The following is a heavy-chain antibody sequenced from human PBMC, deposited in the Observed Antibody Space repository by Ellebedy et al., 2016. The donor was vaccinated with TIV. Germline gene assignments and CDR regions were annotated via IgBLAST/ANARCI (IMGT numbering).Heavy chain of an antibody. D-gene: IGHD3-9*01. CDR1: GFPFSGYY. CDR3: ARESIRYFDWDF. J-gene: IGHJ4*02. CDR2: INTDGSTA. Sequence: GESLKISCEVSGFPFSGYYMHWVRQAPGKGLVWVARINTDGSTASYADSVEGRVTIARDNARKPLYLQVDRLRAEDTAVYYCARESIRYFDWDFWGQGTLVTVSS. V-gene: IGHV3-74*01.